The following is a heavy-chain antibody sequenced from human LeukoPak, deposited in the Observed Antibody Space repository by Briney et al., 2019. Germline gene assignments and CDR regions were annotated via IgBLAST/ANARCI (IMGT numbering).Heavy chain of an antibody. D-gene: IGHD3-22*01. CDR3: AREPRSSGYYHDAFDI. CDR2: IYYNGST. Sequence: PSQTLSLTCTVSGGSISSGGYYWSWIRQHPGKGLEWIGYIYYNGSTYYNPSLKSRVTISVDTSKNQFSLKLSSVTAADTAVYYCAREPRSSGYYHDAFDIWGQGTMVTVSS. V-gene: IGHV4-31*03. CDR1: GGSISSGGYY. J-gene: IGHJ3*02.